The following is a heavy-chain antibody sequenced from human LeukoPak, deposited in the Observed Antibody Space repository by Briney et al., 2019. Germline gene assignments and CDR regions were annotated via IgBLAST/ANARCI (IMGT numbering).Heavy chain of an antibody. CDR3: ARDPQKLWFGELLGNYFDY. CDR2: IWYDGSNK. J-gene: IGHJ4*02. Sequence: GGSLRLSCAASGFTFSSYGMHWVRQAPGKGLEWVAVIWYDGSNKYYADSVKGRFTISRDNSKNTLYLQMNSLRAEDTAVYYCARDPQKLWFGELLGNYFDYWGQGTLVTVSS. CDR1: GFTFSSYG. D-gene: IGHD3-10*01. V-gene: IGHV3-33*01.